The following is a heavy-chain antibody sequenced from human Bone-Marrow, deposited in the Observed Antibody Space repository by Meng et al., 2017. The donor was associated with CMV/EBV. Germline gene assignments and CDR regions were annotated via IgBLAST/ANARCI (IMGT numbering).Heavy chain of an antibody. V-gene: IGHV3-48*04. Sequence: GALKISCAASGFTFSSYSMNWVRRAPGKGLEWVSYISSSSSTIYYADSVKGRFTISRDNAKNSLYLQMNSLRAEDTAVYYCASLVVVPAAIPYYYGMDVWGQGTTVTVSS. CDR2: ISSSSSTI. J-gene: IGHJ6*02. CDR1: GFTFSSYS. CDR3: ASLVVVPAAIPYYYGMDV. D-gene: IGHD2-2*02.